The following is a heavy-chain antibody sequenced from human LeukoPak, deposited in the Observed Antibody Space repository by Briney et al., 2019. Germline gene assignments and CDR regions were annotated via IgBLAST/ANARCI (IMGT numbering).Heavy chain of an antibody. J-gene: IGHJ5*02. CDR2: ISAYNGNT. D-gene: IGHD3-10*01. CDR1: GYTFTSYG. V-gene: IGHV1-18*01. Sequence: GASVKVSCKASGYTFTSYGISWVRQAPGQGLEWMGWISAYNGNTNYAQKLQGRVTMTTDTSTSTAYMELRSLRSDDTAVYYCARGGYGSGSYYIPLDTNWFDPWGQGTLVTVSS. CDR3: ARGGYGSGSYYIPLDTNWFDP.